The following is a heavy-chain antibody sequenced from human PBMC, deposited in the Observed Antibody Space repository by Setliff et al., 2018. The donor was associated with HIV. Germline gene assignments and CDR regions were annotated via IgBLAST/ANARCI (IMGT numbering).Heavy chain of an antibody. CDR3: ARGMVVAAGWYFDL. Sequence: PSETLSLTCTVSGGSISSYYWSWIRQPPGKGLEWIGYIYTSGSTNYNPPLKSRVTISVDTSKNQFSLKLSSVTAADTAVYYCARGMVVAAGWYFDLWGRGTLVTVS. CDR2: IYTSGST. V-gene: IGHV4-4*09. J-gene: IGHJ2*01. D-gene: IGHD2-15*01. CDR1: GGSISSYY.